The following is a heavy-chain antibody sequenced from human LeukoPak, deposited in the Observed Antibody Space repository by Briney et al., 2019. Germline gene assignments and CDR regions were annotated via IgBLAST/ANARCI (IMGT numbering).Heavy chain of an antibody. CDR3: TSLFSGSYYEDY. J-gene: IGHJ4*02. CDR2: IRSKANSYAT. D-gene: IGHD1-26*01. V-gene: IGHV3-73*01. CDR1: GFTFSGSA. Sequence: GGSLRLSCAASGFTFSGSAMHWVRQASGKGLEWLGRIRSKANSYATAYAASVKGRFTISRDDSKNTAYLQMNSLKTEDTAVYYCTSLFSGSYYEDYWGQGTLVTVSS.